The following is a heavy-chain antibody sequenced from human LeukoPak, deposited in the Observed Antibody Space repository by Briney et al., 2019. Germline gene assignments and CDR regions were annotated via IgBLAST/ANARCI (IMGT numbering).Heavy chain of an antibody. J-gene: IGHJ4*02. CDR1: GFTFSSYA. Sequence: GGSLRLSCAASGFTFSSYAMSWVRQAPGKGLEWVSAISGSGGSTYYADSVKGRFTISRDNAKNSLYLQMNSLRAEDTAVYYCARDRDSGSYRGAFDYWGQGTLVTVSS. CDR2: ISGSGGST. CDR3: ARDRDSGSYRGAFDY. D-gene: IGHD1-26*01. V-gene: IGHV3-23*01.